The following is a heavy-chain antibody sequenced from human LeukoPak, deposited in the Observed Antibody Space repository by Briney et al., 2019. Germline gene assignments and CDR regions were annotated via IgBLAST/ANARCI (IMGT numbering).Heavy chain of an antibody. CDR3: TTDEDWNYARKDV. J-gene: IGHJ6*02. CDR2: IVSEIDGGTT. CDR1: GFTFNYAW. Sequence: GGSLRLSCAASGFTFNYAWMSWVRQVPGKGLEWVGQIVSEIDGGTTDYAAPVKGRFTISRDDSKSTLYLQMNSLKIEDTAVYYCTTDEDWNYARKDVWGQGATVIVSS. D-gene: IGHD1-7*01. V-gene: IGHV3-15*04.